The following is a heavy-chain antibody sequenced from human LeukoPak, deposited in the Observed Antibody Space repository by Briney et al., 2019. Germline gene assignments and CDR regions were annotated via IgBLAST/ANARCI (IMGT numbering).Heavy chain of an antibody. CDR1: GFTFSSYE. Sequence: SGGSLRLSCAASGFTFSSYEMNWVRQGPGKGLWWVSYISSSGSTIYYADSVKGRFTISRDNAKNSLYLQMNSLRAEDTAVYYCARSSGWYLEYWYFDLWGRGTLVTVSS. J-gene: IGHJ2*01. D-gene: IGHD6-19*01. V-gene: IGHV3-48*03. CDR3: ARSSGWYLEYWYFDL. CDR2: ISSSGSTI.